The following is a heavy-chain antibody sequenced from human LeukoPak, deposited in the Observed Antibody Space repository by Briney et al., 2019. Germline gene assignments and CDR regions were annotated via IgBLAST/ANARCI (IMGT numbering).Heavy chain of an antibody. V-gene: IGHV3-53*01. Sequence: PGGSLRLSCAASEFSVSSNYMSWVRQAPGKGLEWVSIIYSGCNTYYADSVKGRFTISRDNSKNTLYLQMNSLRVEETAVHYCASALRLCGQGTLVTVSS. CDR3: ASALRL. CDR1: EFSVSSNY. CDR2: IYSGCNT. J-gene: IGHJ4*02.